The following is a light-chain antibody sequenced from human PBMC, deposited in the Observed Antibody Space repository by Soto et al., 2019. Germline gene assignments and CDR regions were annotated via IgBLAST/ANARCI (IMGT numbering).Light chain of an antibody. CDR3: SSYAGSNKSV. V-gene: IGLV2-8*01. J-gene: IGLJ1*01. Sequence: QSVLTQPPSASGSPGQSVTISCTGTSSDGGGYNYVSWYQQHPGKAPKLMIYEVSTRPSGVPDRFSGSKSGTTASLTVSGLQPEDEADYYCSSYAGSNKSVFGTGTKVTVL. CDR2: EVS. CDR1: SSDGGGYNY.